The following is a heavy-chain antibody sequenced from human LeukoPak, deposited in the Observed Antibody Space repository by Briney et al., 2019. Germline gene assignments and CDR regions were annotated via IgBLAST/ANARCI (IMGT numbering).Heavy chain of an antibody. Sequence: SETLSLTCAVYGGSFSGYYWSWIRQPPGKGLEWIGEINHSGSTNYNPSLKSRVTISVDKSKNQFSLKLSSVTAADTAVYYCARDGPSGNLDYWGQGTLVTVSS. CDR1: GGSFSGYY. D-gene: IGHD4-23*01. CDR2: INHSGST. V-gene: IGHV4-34*01. CDR3: ARDGPSGNLDY. J-gene: IGHJ4*02.